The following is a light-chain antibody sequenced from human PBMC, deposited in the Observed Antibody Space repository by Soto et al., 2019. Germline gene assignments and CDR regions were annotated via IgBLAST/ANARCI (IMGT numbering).Light chain of an antibody. CDR2: ESS. J-gene: IGKJ5*01. CDR1: HSISPF. CDR3: QHSSSDLIT. V-gene: IGKV1-39*01. Sequence: DIQLTQSPPSLSASVVDRVTITCRAIHSISPFLNLYQCEPGKPPKLLIYESSNLRGGVSSRFSGSGSGTDFTLTIDRLQSDDFATYYCQHSSSDLITFGQGTRLEIK.